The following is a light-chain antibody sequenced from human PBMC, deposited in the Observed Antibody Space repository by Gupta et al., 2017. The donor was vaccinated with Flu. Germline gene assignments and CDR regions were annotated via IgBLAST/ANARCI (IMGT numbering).Light chain of an antibody. CDR2: DDS. J-gene: IGLJ3*02. Sequence: SYVLTQPPSVSVAPGQTATTTCGGNNIGTYSVHWYQQKPGQAPVLVVHDDSARPSGISGRFAGSNSGNTATLSISRVEAGDEADYYCQVWDRNSDHRVFGGGTKLTVL. CDR3: QVWDRNSDHRV. V-gene: IGLV3-21*02. CDR1: NIGTYS.